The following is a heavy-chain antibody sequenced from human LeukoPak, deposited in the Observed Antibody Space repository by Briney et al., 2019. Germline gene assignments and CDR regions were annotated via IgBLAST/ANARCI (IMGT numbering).Heavy chain of an antibody. D-gene: IGHD3-9*01. V-gene: IGHV3-7*01. J-gene: IGHJ3*01. CDR2: IRYDGGQT. Sequence: GGSLRLSHAASGFSLNREWKVCVRQAPGKGLEWVATIRYDGGQTMYLDSVRGRFTISRDNARSSLYLQMNSLRVEDTAVYYCARYNDIAVGDSFDVWGQGTKVTVSS. CDR3: ARYNDIAVGDSFDV. CDR1: GFSLNREW.